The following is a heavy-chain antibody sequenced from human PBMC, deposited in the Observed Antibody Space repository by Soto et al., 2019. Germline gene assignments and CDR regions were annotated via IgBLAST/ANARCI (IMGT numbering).Heavy chain of an antibody. D-gene: IGHD3-3*01. CDR1: GGSISNFF. CDR2: IDNSGST. J-gene: IGHJ4*02. V-gene: IGHV4-4*07. CDR3: ARGGQDFWSGPFDY. Sequence: SETLSLTYTVSGGSISNFFCNWIRPPAGKGLEWIGRIDNSGSTNYNPSLKSRITMSADTSRNQSSLKLNSVTAADKAGYYCARGGQDFWSGPFDYWGQGALVTVSS.